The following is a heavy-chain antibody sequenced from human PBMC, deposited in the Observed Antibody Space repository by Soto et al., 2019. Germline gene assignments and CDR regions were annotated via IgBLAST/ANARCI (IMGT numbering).Heavy chain of an antibody. Sequence: QVQLQESGPGLVKPSQTLSLTCTVSGGSISSDDYYWSWIRQPPGKGLEWIGFMSYSGSTSYNTSLKSRVTISVDTSKYLFSLNLTIVTAADTAVYYCATMAPPATRLYYFDPWGQGTLVTVSS. CDR2: MSYSGST. CDR1: GGSISSDDYY. CDR3: ATMAPPATRLYYFDP. D-gene: IGHD1-1*01. J-gene: IGHJ4*02. V-gene: IGHV4-30-4*01.